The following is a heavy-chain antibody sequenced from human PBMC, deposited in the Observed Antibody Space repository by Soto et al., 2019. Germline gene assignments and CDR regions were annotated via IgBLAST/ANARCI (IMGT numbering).Heavy chain of an antibody. V-gene: IGHV5-10-1*01. CDR2: IDPSDSYT. J-gene: IGHJ6*02. CDR3: ASSPIGYCSGTSGRGLGNYYVMDV. Sequence: GESLKISCKGSGYSFTSYWISWVRQMPGKGLEWRGRIDPSDSYTNYSPSFQGHVTISAAKSISTAYLQWSRLKASDTAMYYCASSPIGYCSGTSGRGLGNYYVMDVWGQGTTVTVSS. D-gene: IGHD2-2*01. CDR1: GYSFTSYW.